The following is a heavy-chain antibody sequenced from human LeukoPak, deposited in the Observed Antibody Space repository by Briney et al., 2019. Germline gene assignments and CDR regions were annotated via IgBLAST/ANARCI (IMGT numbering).Heavy chain of an antibody. V-gene: IGHV3-48*03. Sequence: GGSLRLSCAASGFTFSSYEMNWVRQAPGKGLEWVSYISSSGSTIYYADSVKGRFTISRDSAKNSLYLQMNSLRAEDTAVYYCARTYYDILTGYNPYFDYWGQGILVTVSS. CDR1: GFTFSSYE. CDR2: ISSSGSTI. D-gene: IGHD3-9*01. J-gene: IGHJ4*02. CDR3: ARTYYDILTGYNPYFDY.